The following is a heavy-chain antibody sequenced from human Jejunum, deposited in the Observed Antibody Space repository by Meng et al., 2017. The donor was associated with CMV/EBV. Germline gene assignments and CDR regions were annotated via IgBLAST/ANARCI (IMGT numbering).Heavy chain of an antibody. Sequence: LKIACAASGFNFKDYWMDWVRQAPGRGLEWVANIRYDGGEGYYVNSVEGRFFIYRDNARNTLYLQMNSLRGDDSAIYYCTRALDYWGQGTPVTVSS. CDR1: GFNFKDYW. J-gene: IGHJ4*02. CDR3: TRALDY. V-gene: IGHV3-7*04. CDR2: IRYDGGEG.